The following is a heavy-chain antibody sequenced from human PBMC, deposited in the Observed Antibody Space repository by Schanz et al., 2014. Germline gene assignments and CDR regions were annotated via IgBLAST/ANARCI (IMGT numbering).Heavy chain of an antibody. CDR3: ARDEGRDGYNLAFDV. Sequence: EVQLVESGGGLIQPGGSLRLSCAVSGFSVSTNYMSWARQAPGKGLEWISSLYINAGSTRYADSVKGRFFISRDSSKNTLFLQMNRPRADDTAIYFCARDEGRDGYNLAFDVWGQGTLVTVSS. D-gene: IGHD2-21*01. CDR1: GFSVSTNY. V-gene: IGHV3-53*01. J-gene: IGHJ3*01. CDR2: LYINAGST.